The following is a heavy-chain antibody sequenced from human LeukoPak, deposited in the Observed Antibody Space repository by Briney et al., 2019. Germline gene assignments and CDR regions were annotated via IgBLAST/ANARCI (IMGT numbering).Heavy chain of an antibody. CDR1: GFTFSIYS. Sequence: SGGSLRLSCAASGFTFSIYSVNWVRQAPGKGLEWVSSISSSSSYIYYADSVKGRFTISRDNAKNSLYLQINSLRAEDTAVYYCARGRSDLYYYDSSGSSMDYWGQGTLVTVSS. J-gene: IGHJ4*02. D-gene: IGHD3-22*01. V-gene: IGHV3-21*01. CDR3: ARGRSDLYYYDSSGSSMDY. CDR2: ISSSSSYI.